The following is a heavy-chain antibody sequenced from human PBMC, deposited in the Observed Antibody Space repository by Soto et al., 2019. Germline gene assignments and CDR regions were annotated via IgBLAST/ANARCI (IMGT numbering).Heavy chain of an antibody. V-gene: IGHV1-18*01. J-gene: IGHJ4*02. CDR2: FSAYNGNT. CDR3: ARGDIGTTATPG. CDR1: GYTFTSYG. D-gene: IGHD4-17*01. Sequence: QVQLVQSGAEVKKPGAAVKVACKASGYTFTSYGISWVRQDPGQGLAWMGWFSAYNGNTNYAQKLQGRVTMTTDTSTSTAYMELRSLRSDDTAVYYCARGDIGTTATPGGGQGTLVTVSS.